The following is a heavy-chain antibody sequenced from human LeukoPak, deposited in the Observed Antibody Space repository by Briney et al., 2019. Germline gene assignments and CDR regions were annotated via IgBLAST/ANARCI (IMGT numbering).Heavy chain of an antibody. Sequence: GGSLRLSCAASGFTVSSNYMSWVRQATGKGLEWVSVIYSGGNTYYADSVQGRFTISRDNSKNTVYLQMNSLRAEDTAMYYCARETGKTSDAFDIWGQGTMVTVSS. CDR3: ARETGKTSDAFDI. V-gene: IGHV3-53*01. J-gene: IGHJ3*02. CDR2: IYSGGNT. D-gene: IGHD1-14*01. CDR1: GFTVSSNY.